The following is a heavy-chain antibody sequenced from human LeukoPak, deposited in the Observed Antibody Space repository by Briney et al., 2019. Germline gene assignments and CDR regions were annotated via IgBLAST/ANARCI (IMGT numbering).Heavy chain of an antibody. V-gene: IGHV3-23*01. D-gene: IGHD2-2*01. CDR3: AKGSSKVVPAATFDY. J-gene: IGHJ4*02. CDR1: GFTFSSYA. Sequence: PGGSLRLSCAASGFTFSSYAMSWVRQAPGKGLEWVSAISGSGGSTYYADSVKGRFTISRDNSENTLYLQMNSLRAEDTAVYYCAKGSSKVVPAATFDYWGQGTLVTVSS. CDR2: ISGSGGST.